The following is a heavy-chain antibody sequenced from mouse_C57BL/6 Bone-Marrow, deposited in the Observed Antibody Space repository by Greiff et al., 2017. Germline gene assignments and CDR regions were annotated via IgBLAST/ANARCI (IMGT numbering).Heavy chain of an antibody. CDR1: GYSFTDYN. V-gene: IGHV1-39*01. Sequence: VQLKESGPELVKPDASVKISCKASGYSFTDYNMNWVKQSNGKSLEWIGEINPNYGTTSYNQKFKGKATLTVDQSSSTAYMQLNSLTSEDSAVYYCARRDGSSYWYFDVWGTGTTVTVSS. J-gene: IGHJ1*03. D-gene: IGHD1-1*01. CDR3: ARRDGSSYWYFDV. CDR2: INPNYGTT.